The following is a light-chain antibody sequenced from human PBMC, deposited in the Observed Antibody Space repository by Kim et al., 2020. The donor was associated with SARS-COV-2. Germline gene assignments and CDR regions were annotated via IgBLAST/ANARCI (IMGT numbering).Light chain of an antibody. V-gene: IGLV3-9*01. CDR3: QVWDSSTVV. J-gene: IGLJ2*01. CDR2: RDS. Sequence: SVALVQTARITCGGNNIGSKNVHWYQQKPGQAPVLVIYRDSNRPSGIPERFSGSNSGNTATLTISRAQAGDEADYYCQVWDSSTVVFGGGTQLTVL. CDR1: NIGSKN.